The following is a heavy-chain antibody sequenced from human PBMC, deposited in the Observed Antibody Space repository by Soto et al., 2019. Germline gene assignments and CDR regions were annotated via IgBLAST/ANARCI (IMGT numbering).Heavy chain of an antibody. CDR2: MNPNSGNT. D-gene: IGHD3-3*01. Sequence: ASVQVSYKASGYTFPSYDIKWVRQATGQGLEWMGWMNPNSGNTGYAQKFQGRVTMTRNTSISTAYMELSSLRSEDTAVYYCASGDLGALIDGMDVWGQGTTVTVSS. CDR1: GYTFPSYD. V-gene: IGHV1-8*01. J-gene: IGHJ6*02. CDR3: ASGDLGALIDGMDV.